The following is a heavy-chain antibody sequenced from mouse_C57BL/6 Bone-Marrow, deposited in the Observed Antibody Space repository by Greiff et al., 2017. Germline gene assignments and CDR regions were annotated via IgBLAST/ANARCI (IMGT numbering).Heavy chain of an antibody. V-gene: IGHV1-9*01. CDR3: ARRAYYSNLFAY. J-gene: IGHJ3*01. Sequence: QVQLQQSGAELMKPGASVKLSCKATGYTFTGYWIEWVKQRPGHGLEWIGEILPGSGSTNYNEKFKGKATFTADTSSNTAYMQIRSLTTEDSAIYYCARRAYYSNLFAYWGQGTLVTVSA. CDR1: GYTFTGYW. D-gene: IGHD2-5*01. CDR2: ILPGSGST.